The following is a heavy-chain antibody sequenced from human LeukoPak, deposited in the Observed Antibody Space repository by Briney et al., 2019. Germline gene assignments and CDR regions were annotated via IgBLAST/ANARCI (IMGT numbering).Heavy chain of an antibody. CDR1: GFTFSSYN. D-gene: IGHD4-11*01. CDR3: ARDPYSNYEEEGYYYYGMDV. J-gene: IGHJ6*02. V-gene: IGHV3-21*01. Sequence: GGSLRLSCAASGFTFSSYNINWVRQAPGKGLEWVSSISSSSSYIYYADSVKGRFTISRDNAKNSLYLQMNSLRAEDTAVYYCARDPYSNYEEEGYYYYGMDVWGQGTTVTVSS. CDR2: ISSSSSYI.